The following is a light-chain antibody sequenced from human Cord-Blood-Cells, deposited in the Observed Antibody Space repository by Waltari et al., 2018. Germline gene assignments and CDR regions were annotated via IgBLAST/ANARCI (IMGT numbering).Light chain of an antibody. CDR1: SSDVGGYNY. J-gene: IGLJ3*02. V-gene: IGLV2-11*01. Sequence: QSALTQPRSVSGSPGQSVTISCTGTSSDVGGYNYVSWYQQHPGKAPKLMLYDVSKRPSGVPDRFSGSKSGNTASLTISGLQAEDEADYYCCSYAGSYTGWVFGGGTKLTVL. CDR2: DVS. CDR3: CSYAGSYTGWV.